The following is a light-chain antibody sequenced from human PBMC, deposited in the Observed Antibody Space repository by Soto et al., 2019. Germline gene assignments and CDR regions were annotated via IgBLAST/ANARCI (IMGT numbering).Light chain of an antibody. CDR1: QSISSSF. J-gene: IGKJ2*01. V-gene: IGKV3-20*01. Sequence: EIVLTQSPGTLSLSPGERATLSCRASQSISSSFLAWYQQRPGQAPRLLIYGASSSATGIPDRFSGSGAGTVFTLTISRLDAEDVAVYYCQQYGSSRYTFGQGTKLEIK. CDR2: GAS. CDR3: QQYGSSRYT.